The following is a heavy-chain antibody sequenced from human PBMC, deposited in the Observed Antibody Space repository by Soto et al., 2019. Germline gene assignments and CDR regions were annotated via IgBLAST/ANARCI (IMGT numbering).Heavy chain of an antibody. J-gene: IGHJ5*02. D-gene: IGHD5-18*01. CDR3: ARGSGYSYHNFFDL. Sequence: QVQLQESGPGLVKPSQTLSLTCTVPGGSINGGGYYWTWLRQHPGKGLEWFGNLYNSGTTYYNPSLEGRIFISLDPPKNQFSLKVTSVTAAASAVYYCARGSGYSYHNFFDLWGQGILVTVSS. V-gene: IGHV4-31*03. CDR1: GGSINGGGYY. CDR2: LYNSGTT.